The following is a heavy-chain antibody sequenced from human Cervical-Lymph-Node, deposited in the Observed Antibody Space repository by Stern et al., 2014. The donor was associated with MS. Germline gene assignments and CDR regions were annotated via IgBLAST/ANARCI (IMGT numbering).Heavy chain of an antibody. CDR3: VRHQGGLAAS. D-gene: IGHD6-13*01. V-gene: IGHV1-69*01. J-gene: IGHJ5*02. Sequence: VQLVESGAEVRKPGSSVKVSCKASGDAFFNLYINWVRQAPGQGPEWLGGIRPLFGKANYAERFQGRITFTADESTSTTYMELTGLTSEDTAIYCGVRHQGGLAASWGQGTLVTVSS. CDR2: IRPLFGKA. CDR1: GDAFFNLY.